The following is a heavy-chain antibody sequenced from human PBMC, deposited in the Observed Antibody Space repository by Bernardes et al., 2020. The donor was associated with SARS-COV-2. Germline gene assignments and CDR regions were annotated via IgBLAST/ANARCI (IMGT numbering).Heavy chain of an antibody. D-gene: IGHD6-13*01. CDR3: ARDPTGIAAAGAYYYYGMDV. V-gene: IGHV1-18*04. J-gene: IGHJ6*02. CDR1: GYTFTSYG. Sequence: ASVKVSCKASGYTFTSYGISWVRQAPGQGLEWMGWISAYNGNTNYAQKLQGRVTMTTDTSTSTAYMELRSLRSDDTAVYYCARDPTGIAAAGAYYYYGMDVWGQGTTVTVSS. CDR2: ISAYNGNT.